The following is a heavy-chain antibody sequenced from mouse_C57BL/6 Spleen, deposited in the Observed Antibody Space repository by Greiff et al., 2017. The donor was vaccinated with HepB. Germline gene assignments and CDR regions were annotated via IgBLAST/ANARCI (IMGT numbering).Heavy chain of an antibody. CDR1: GFTFSSYA. D-gene: IGHD2-4*01. Sequence: EVKLEESGGGLVKPGGSLKLSCAASGFTFSSYAMSWVRQTPEKRLEWVATISDGGSYTYYPDNVKGRFTISRDNAKNNLYLQMSHLKSEDTAMYYCARVGYDYGGFDYWGQGTTLTVSS. V-gene: IGHV5-4*03. CDR2: ISDGGSYT. CDR3: ARVGYDYGGFDY. J-gene: IGHJ2*01.